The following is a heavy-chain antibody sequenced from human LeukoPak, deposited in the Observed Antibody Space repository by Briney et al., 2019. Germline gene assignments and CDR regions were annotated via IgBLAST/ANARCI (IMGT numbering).Heavy chain of an antibody. J-gene: IGHJ4*02. D-gene: IGHD6-19*01. CDR2: ISGSGGST. CDR1: GFTFSSYA. Sequence: GGSLRLSCAASGFTFSSYAMSWVRQAPGKGLEWVSAISGSGGSTYYADSVKGRFTISRDNSKNTLYLQMNSLSAEDTAVYYCAKPLGQWLVLYYFDYWGQGTLVTVSS. V-gene: IGHV3-23*01. CDR3: AKPLGQWLVLYYFDY.